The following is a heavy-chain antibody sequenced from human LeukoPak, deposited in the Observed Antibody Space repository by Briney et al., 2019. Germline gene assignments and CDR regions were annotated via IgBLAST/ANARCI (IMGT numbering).Heavy chain of an antibody. V-gene: IGHV3-7*03. CDR1: GFTFSSYW. Sequence: GGSLRLSCAAPGFTFSSYWMSWVRQAPGKGLEWVANIKQDGSEKYYVDSVKGRFTISRDNAKNSLYLQMNSLRAEDTAVYYCARVREVVPAAITGGYYFDYWGQGTLVTVSS. CDR3: ARVREVVPAAITGGYYFDY. CDR2: IKQDGSEK. J-gene: IGHJ4*02. D-gene: IGHD2-2*01.